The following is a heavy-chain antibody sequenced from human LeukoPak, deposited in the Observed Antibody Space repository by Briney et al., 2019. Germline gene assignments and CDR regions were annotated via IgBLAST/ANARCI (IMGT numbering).Heavy chain of an antibody. CDR1: GGSFSGYY. CDR2: INHSGST. J-gene: IGHJ4*02. Sequence: SETLSLTCAVYGGSFSGYYWSWIRQPPGKGLEWIGEINHSGSTNHNPSLKSRVTISVDTSKNQFSLKLSSVTAADTAVYYCARYLMVTAIVDYWGQGTLVTVSS. D-gene: IGHD2-21*02. V-gene: IGHV4-34*01. CDR3: ARYLMVTAIVDY.